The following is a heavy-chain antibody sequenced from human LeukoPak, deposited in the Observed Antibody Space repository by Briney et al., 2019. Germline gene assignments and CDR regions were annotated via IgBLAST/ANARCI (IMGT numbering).Heavy chain of an antibody. V-gene: IGHV5-51*01. CDR2: IYPGDSDT. J-gene: IGHJ3*02. CDR1: GNSFISNW. CDR3: TRPPFI. Sequence: GESLKISCKASGNSFISNWIGWVRQMPGKGLEWMGIIYPGDSDTRYSPSFQGQVTISVDKSITTAYLQWSSLKASDTAMYYCTRPPFIWGQGTMVTASS.